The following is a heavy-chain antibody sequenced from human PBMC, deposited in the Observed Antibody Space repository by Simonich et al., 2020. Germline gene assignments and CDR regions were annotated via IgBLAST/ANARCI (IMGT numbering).Heavy chain of an antibody. CDR3: ARDYSNYDAFDI. CDR1: GFTFSSYW. Sequence: EVQLVESGGGLVQPGGSLRLSCAASGFTFSSYWMHWVRQAPGKGRVWFSRINSDGSSTSYADSVKGRFTISRDNAKNTLYLQMNSLRAEDTAVYYCARDYSNYDAFDIWGQGTMVTVSS. J-gene: IGHJ3*02. CDR2: INSDGSST. V-gene: IGHV3-74*01. D-gene: IGHD4-4*01.